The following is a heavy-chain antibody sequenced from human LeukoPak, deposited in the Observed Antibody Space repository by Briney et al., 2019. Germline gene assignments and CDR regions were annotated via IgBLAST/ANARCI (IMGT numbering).Heavy chain of an antibody. CDR3: ASRYGRAAAGPDAFDI. CDR1: GYTFTIYC. Sequence: PSVKVSCKASGYTFTIYCTSWVRQPHGQGLEWMGWIRAYNGHTNYAQRVQVRVTMTTDTSSSTAYRELRSVRSDDSAVYYCASRYGRAAAGPDAFDIWGQGTLVTVSS. D-gene: IGHD6-13*01. J-gene: IGHJ3*02. V-gene: IGHV1-18*01. CDR2: IRAYNGHT.